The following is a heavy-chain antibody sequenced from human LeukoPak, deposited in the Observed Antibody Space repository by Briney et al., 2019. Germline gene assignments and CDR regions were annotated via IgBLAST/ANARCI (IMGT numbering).Heavy chain of an antibody. Sequence: ASVKVSCKASGGTFSSYAISWVRQAPGQGLEWMGRIIPIFGTANYAQKFQGRVTITTDESTSTAYMELSSLRSEDTAVYYCARGYSSSWDDAFDIWGQGTMVTVSS. J-gene: IGHJ3*02. CDR2: IIPIFGTA. D-gene: IGHD6-13*01. CDR1: GGTFSSYA. CDR3: ARGYSSSWDDAFDI. V-gene: IGHV1-69*05.